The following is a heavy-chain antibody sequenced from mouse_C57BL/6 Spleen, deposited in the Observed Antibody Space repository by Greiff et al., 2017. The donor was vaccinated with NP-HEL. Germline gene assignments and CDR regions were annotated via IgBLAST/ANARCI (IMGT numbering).Heavy chain of an antibody. CDR1: GYTFTSYW. V-gene: IGHV1-55*01. Sequence: QVQLKQPGAELVKPGASVKMSCKASGYTFTSYWITWVKQRPGQGLEWIGDIYPGSGSTNYNEKFKSKATLTVDTSSSTAYMQLSSLTSEDSAVYYCARKTTVVADAMDYWGQGTSVTVSS. J-gene: IGHJ4*01. CDR3: ARKTTVVADAMDY. CDR2: IYPGSGST. D-gene: IGHD1-1*01.